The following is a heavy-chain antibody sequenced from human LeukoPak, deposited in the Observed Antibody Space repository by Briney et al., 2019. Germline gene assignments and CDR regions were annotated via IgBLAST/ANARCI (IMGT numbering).Heavy chain of an antibody. CDR2: MWDDGTNE. CDR3: ARERAATSGMDV. D-gene: IGHD5-12*01. V-gene: IGHV3-33*01. J-gene: IGHJ6*02. CDR1: GFNFGIYG. Sequence: PGRSLRLSCTASGFNFGIYGMHWVRQAPGKGLEWVAVMWDDGTNEYYVESVKGRFTISRDNGKRTLYLQMNSLRVEDTAVYYCARERAATSGMDVWGQGTTVTVSS.